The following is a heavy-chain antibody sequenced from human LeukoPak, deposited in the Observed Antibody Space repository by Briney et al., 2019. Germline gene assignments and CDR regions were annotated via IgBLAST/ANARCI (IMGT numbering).Heavy chain of an antibody. V-gene: IGHV3-43*02. CDR1: GLNFDDSA. J-gene: IGHJ4*02. CDR3: AKESGKFDY. CDR2: ISADGGST. Sequence: PGGSLRLSCVASGLNFDDSAMHWVRQAPGKGLEWVSLISADGGSTFSADSVKGRFSISRDNSKNSVYLQLNSLRSEDTAMYYCAKESGKFDYWGQGTLVAVSS.